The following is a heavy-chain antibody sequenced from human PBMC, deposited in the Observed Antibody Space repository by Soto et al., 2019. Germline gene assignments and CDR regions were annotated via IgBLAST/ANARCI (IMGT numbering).Heavy chain of an antibody. CDR1: GGSFSSSNYY. J-gene: IGHJ5*02. V-gene: IGHV4-39*01. Sequence: SETLSLTCTVSGGSFSSSNYYWGWIRQPPGKGLEWIGNIFYGGGSGVAYYSPSLKSRVTISVDTSKNQFSLNMRSLTAADTAVYFCARRGGGDSLFDPGGQGKLDTVSS. D-gene: IGHD4-17*01. CDR3: ARRGGGDSLFDP. CDR2: IFYGGGSGVA.